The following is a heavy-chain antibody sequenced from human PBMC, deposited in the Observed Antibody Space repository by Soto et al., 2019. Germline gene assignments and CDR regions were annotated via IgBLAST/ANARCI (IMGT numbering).Heavy chain of an antibody. Sequence: GGSLRLSCAASGFTFSSYAMSWVRQAPGKGLEWVSAISGSGGSTYYADSVKGRFTISRDNSKNTLYLQMNSLRAEDTSVYYCAKCHVAAADPNYYYYYYMDVWGKGTTVTVSS. CDR3: AKCHVAAADPNYYYYYYMDV. CDR2: ISGSGGST. CDR1: GFTFSSYA. J-gene: IGHJ6*03. D-gene: IGHD6-13*01. V-gene: IGHV3-23*01.